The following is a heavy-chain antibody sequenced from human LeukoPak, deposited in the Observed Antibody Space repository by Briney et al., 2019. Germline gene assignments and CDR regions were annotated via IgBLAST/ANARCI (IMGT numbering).Heavy chain of an antibody. Sequence: GGSLRLSCAASGFIFSSYSMNWVRQAPGKGLEWVSSISSSSTYIYYADSVKGRFTISRDNAKNSLYLQMNSLRAEDTAIYYCAKWGCSGGSCYPFDYWGQGTLVTVSS. CDR2: ISSSSTYI. CDR1: GFIFSSYS. D-gene: IGHD2-15*01. J-gene: IGHJ4*02. CDR3: AKWGCSGGSCYPFDY. V-gene: IGHV3-21*04.